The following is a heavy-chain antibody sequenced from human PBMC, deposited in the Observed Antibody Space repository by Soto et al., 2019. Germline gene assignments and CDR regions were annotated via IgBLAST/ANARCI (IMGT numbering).Heavy chain of an antibody. J-gene: IGHJ1*01. CDR3: ASYDRYSSSWSTPIGYFQH. V-gene: IGHV3-21*01. CDR1: GFTFSSYS. CDR2: ISSSSSYI. D-gene: IGHD6-13*01. Sequence: GGSLRLSCAASGFTFSSYSMNWVRQAPGKGLEWVSSISSSSSYIYYADSVKGRFTISRDNAKNSLYLQMNSLRAEDTAVYYCASYDRYSSSWSTPIGYFQHWGQGTLVTVSS.